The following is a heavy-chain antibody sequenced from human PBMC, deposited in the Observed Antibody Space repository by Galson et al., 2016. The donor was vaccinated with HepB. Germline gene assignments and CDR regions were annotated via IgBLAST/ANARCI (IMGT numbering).Heavy chain of an antibody. CDR3: ARDSATAYYFGMDG. CDR1: GFTVSTSF. D-gene: IGHD3/OR15-3a*01. J-gene: IGHJ6*02. V-gene: IGHV3-53*01. Sequence: SLRLSCAASGFTVSTSFMTWVRQAPGKGLEWVSIIYKSGNTDYADSVRGRFTVSRDDSKNIVYLHLKSLRVDDTGRYSCARDSATAYYFGMDGWGQGTTVIVSS. CDR2: IYKSGNT.